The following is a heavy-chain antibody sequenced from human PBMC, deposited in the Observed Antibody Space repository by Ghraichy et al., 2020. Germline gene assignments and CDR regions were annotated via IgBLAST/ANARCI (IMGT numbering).Heavy chain of an antibody. CDR2: IYTSGST. Sequence: SETLSLTCTVSGGSISSYYWSWIRQPAGKGLEWIGRIYTSGSTNYNPSLKSRVTMSVDTSKNQFSLKLSSVTAADTAVYYCARCISSGWFYYFDYWGQGTLVTVSS. CDR3: ARCISSGWFYYFDY. CDR1: GGSISSYY. V-gene: IGHV4-4*07. D-gene: IGHD6-19*01. J-gene: IGHJ4*02.